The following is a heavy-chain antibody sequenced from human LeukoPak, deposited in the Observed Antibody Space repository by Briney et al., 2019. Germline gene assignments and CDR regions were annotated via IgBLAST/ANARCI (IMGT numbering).Heavy chain of an antibody. Sequence: GASVKVSCKASGYTFTSYGISWVRQAPGQGLEWMGRISTYDGDTNYAQMPQGRVTMTTDTSTTTVYMELRSLRSDDTAVYYCARDATYNSGPSWGQGTLVTVSS. J-gene: IGHJ5*02. CDR3: ARDATYNSGPS. V-gene: IGHV1-18*01. CDR2: ISTYDGDT. D-gene: IGHD3-10*01. CDR1: GYTFTSYG.